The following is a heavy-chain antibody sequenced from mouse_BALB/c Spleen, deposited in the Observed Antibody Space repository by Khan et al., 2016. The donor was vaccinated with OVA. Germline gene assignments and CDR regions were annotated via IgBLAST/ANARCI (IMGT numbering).Heavy chain of an antibody. CDR2: IWSGGNT. J-gene: IGHJ3*01. Sequence: QVQLKESGPGLVQPSQSLSITCTVSGFSLTTYGIHWVRQSPGKGLEWLGVIWSGGNTDYNAPFISRLSISQDNSKSQVFFKMNSLQADDTAIYYCARHSYRYDFTCWGQGTLVTVSA. D-gene: IGHD2-12*01. V-gene: IGHV2-2*01. CDR3: ARHSYRYDFTC. CDR1: GFSLTTYG.